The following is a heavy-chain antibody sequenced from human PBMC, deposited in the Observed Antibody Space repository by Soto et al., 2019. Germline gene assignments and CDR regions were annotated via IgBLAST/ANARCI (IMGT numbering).Heavy chain of an antibody. J-gene: IGHJ5*02. CDR1: GGSISSSNY. CDR2: IHYSGST. Sequence: SETLSLTCTVSGGSISSSNYWGWIRQPPGKGLECIGSIHYSGSTYYNSSLKSRVTISVDTSRNQFSLKLTSVTAADTAVYYCARAYYDDDGYSLDPWGQGILVTVS. D-gene: IGHD3-22*01. V-gene: IGHV4-39*01. CDR3: ARAYYDDDGYSLDP.